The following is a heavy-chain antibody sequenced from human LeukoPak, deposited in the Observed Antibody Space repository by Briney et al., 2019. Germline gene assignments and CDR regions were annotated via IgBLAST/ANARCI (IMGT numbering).Heavy chain of an antibody. CDR2: IYYSGTT. D-gene: IGHD6-6*01. CDR3: ARDIISEYSSSHSHFDP. CDR1: GGSISSQY. Sequence: SETLSLTCTVSGGSISSQYWSWIRQPPGKGLEWIGYIYYSGTTSYNPSLKSRVTISVDTSKNQFSLRLSSVTAADTAVYYCARDIISEYSSSHSHFDPWGQGTLVTVSS. V-gene: IGHV4-59*11. J-gene: IGHJ5*02.